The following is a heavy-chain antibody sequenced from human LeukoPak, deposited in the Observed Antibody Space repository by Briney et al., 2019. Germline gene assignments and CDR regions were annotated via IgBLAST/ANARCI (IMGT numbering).Heavy chain of an antibody. J-gene: IGHJ6*02. V-gene: IGHV5-51*01. D-gene: IGHD1-26*01. Sequence: GESLKISCKGSGYSFTSYWIGWVRQMPGKGLEWMGIIYPGDSDTRYSPSFQGQVTISADKSISTAYLQWSSLKASDTATYYCARHVSGSYSYYYYGMDVWGQGTTVTVSS. CDR2: IYPGDSDT. CDR1: GYSFTSYW. CDR3: ARHVSGSYSYYYYGMDV.